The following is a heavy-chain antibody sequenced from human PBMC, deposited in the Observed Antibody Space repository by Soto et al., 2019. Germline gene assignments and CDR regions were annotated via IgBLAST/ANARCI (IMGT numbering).Heavy chain of an antibody. Sequence: PGGSLTLACAASGFPFSSYAVSWVRQAPGKGLEWVSGISSSGGSTYYADSVKGRFTISRDNSKNTLYLQMNSLRAEDTAVYYCAKDPVAAAGTGWFDPWGQGTLVTVSS. CDR1: GFPFSSYA. CDR3: AKDPVAAAGTGWFDP. CDR2: ISSSGGST. D-gene: IGHD6-13*01. J-gene: IGHJ5*02. V-gene: IGHV3-23*01.